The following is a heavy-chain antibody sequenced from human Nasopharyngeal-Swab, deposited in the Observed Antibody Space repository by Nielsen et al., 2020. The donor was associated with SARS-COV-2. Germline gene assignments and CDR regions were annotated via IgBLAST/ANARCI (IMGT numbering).Heavy chain of an antibody. J-gene: IGHJ4*02. V-gene: IGHV4-59*01. Sequence: SETLSLTCTVSGGSISSYYWSWIRQPPGKGLEWIGYIYYSGSTNYYPSLKSRVTISVDTSKNQFSLKLSSVTAADTAVYYCARVGADYYGSGSYYFDYWGQGTLVTVSS. CDR2: IYYSGST. D-gene: IGHD3-10*01. CDR1: GGSISSYY. CDR3: ARVGADYYGSGSYYFDY.